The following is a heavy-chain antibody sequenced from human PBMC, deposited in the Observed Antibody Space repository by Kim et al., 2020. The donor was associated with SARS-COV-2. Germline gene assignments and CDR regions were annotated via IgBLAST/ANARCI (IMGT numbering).Heavy chain of an antibody. CDR1: GYTFTSYG. CDR2: ISAYNGNT. D-gene: IGHD6-13*01. CDR3: ARELAAGTLYYYYGMDV. V-gene: IGHV1-18*01. Sequence: ASVKVSCKASGYTFTSYGISWVRQAPGQGLEWMGWISAYNGNTNYAQKLQGRVTMTTDTSTSTAYMEPRSLRSDDTAVYYCARELAAGTLYYYYGMDVWGQGTTVTVSS. J-gene: IGHJ6*02.